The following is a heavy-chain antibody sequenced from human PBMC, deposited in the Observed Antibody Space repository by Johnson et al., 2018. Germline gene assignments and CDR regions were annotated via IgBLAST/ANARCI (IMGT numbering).Heavy chain of an antibody. CDR3: TRGTVPGGDYLPDAFDF. CDR2: ITSKVKGGPT. CDR1: GFTFADFA. V-gene: IGHV3-49*05. Sequence: EVQLVESGGGLVKPGRSLRLSCTASGFTFADFAMTWFRQAPGKGLECVGFITSKVKGGPTEYAASVKGRFTISRDDSKSIAYLQMNSLKIEDTGVYYCTRGTVPGGDYLPDAFDFWGQGTMVNVSP. J-gene: IGHJ3*01. D-gene: IGHD4-17*01.